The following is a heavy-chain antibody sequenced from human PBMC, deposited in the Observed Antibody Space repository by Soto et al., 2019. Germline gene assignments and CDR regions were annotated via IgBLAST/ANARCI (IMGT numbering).Heavy chain of an antibody. D-gene: IGHD2-2*01. CDR2: IYHSGST. CDR1: GYSISSGYY. CDR3: ARQTSTPSTRDNWFDP. Sequence: SETLSLTCAVSGYSISSGYYWGWIRQPPGKGLEWIGSIYHSGSTYYNPSLKSRVTISVDTSKNQFSLKLSSVTAADTAVYYCARQTSTPSTRDNWFDPWGQGTLVTVSS. V-gene: IGHV4-38-2*01. J-gene: IGHJ5*02.